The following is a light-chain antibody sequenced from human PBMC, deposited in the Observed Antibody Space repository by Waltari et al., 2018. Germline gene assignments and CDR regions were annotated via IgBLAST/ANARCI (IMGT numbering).Light chain of an antibody. V-gene: IGKV1-9*01. CDR3: QQLDTYPLT. CDR1: QDITNY. CDR2: AAS. J-gene: IGKJ4*01. Sequence: IQLTQSPSSLSASVGDRVTITCRASQDITNYLAWYQQEPGKPPKLLIYAASTLQSGVPSRFSGSQSVTDFTLTISTLQPEDFATYYCQQLDTYPLTFGGGTKVEIK.